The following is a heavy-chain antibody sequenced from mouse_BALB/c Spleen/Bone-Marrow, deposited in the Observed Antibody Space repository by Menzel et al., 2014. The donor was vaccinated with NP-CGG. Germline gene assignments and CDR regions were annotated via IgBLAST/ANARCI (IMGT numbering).Heavy chain of an antibody. J-gene: IGHJ3*01. CDR3: ARSSSYDYDVGFAY. CDR2: ISYSGST. Sequence: DVQLQESGPGLVKPSQSLSLTCIVTGYSITRDYAWNWIRQFPGNKLEWMGYISYSGSTTYNPSLESRISITRDTSKNQFFLQLNSVTTEDTVTYYCARSSSYDYDVGFAYWGQGTLVTVSA. CDR1: GYSITRDYA. D-gene: IGHD2-4*01. V-gene: IGHV3-2*02.